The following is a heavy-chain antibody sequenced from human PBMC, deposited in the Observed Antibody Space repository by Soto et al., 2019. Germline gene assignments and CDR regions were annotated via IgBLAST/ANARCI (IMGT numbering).Heavy chain of an antibody. CDR1: GYTFTSYG. CDR2: ISAYNGNT. Sequence: GASVKVSCKASGYTFTSYGISWVRQAPGQGLEWMGWISAYNGNTNYAQKLQGRVTMTTDTSTSTAYMELRSLRSDDTAVYYCARTYCSGGSCYGVSPFDYWGQGTLVTVSS. V-gene: IGHV1-18*01. CDR3: ARTYCSGGSCYGVSPFDY. J-gene: IGHJ4*02. D-gene: IGHD2-15*01.